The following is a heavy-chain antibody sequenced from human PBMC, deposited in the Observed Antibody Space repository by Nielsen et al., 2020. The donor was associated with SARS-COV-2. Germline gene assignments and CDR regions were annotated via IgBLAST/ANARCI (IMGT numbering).Heavy chain of an antibody. CDR1: GYTFTSYA. V-gene: IGHV1-3*01. CDR3: ARVDERLVWFGELLLNYYAMDV. D-gene: IGHD3-10*01. J-gene: IGHJ6*02. Sequence: ASVKVSCKASGYTFTSYAMHWVRQAPGQRLEWMGWINAGNGNTKYSQKFQGRVTITRDTSASTAYMELSSLRSEDTAVYYCARVDERLVWFGELLLNYYAMDVWGQGTTVTVSS. CDR2: INAGNGNT.